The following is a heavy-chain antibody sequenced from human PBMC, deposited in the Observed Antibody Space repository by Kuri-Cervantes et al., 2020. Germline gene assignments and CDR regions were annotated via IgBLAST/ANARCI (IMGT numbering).Heavy chain of an antibody. J-gene: IGHJ4*02. Sequence: SLKISCAASGFTFSSYGMHWVRQAPGKGLEWVSGISWNSGSIGYADSVKGRFTISRDNAKNSLYLQMNSLRAEDTALYYCAKDISTGSGSQCDYYDYWGQGTLVTVSS. CDR3: AKDISTGSGSQCDYYDY. CDR2: ISWNSGSI. CDR1: GFTFSSYG. V-gene: IGHV3-9*01. D-gene: IGHD3-10*01.